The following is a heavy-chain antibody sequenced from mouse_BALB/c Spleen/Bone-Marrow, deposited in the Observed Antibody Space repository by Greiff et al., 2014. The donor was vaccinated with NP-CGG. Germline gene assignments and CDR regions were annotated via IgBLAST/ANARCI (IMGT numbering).Heavy chain of an antibody. V-gene: IGHV2-5-1*01. D-gene: IGHD2-14*01. CDR1: VFSLTSYG. CDR2: IWRGGST. CDR3: AKNGGYDGWFAY. Sequence: VKLMESGPSLVQPSQSLSITCTVSVFSLTSYGVHWVRQSPGKGLEWLGVIWRGGSTDYNAAFMSRLSITKDNSKSQVFFKMNSLQADDTAIYYCAKNGGYDGWFAYWGQGTLVTVSA. J-gene: IGHJ3*01.